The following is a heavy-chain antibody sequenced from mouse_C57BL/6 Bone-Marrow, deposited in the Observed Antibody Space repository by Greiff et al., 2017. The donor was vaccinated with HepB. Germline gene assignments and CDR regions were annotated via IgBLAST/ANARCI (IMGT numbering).Heavy chain of an antibody. D-gene: IGHD1-1*01. CDR2: IYPSSGNT. J-gene: IGHJ3*01. CDR3: AGGGYYGSREVPAWFAY. Sequence: VQLQQSGAELVRPGASVKLSCKASGYTFTSYGISWVKQRTGQGLEWIGEIYPSSGNTYYNEKFKGKATLTADKSSSTAYMELRSLTSEDSAVYYCAGGGYYGSREVPAWFAYWGQGTLVTVSA. CDR1: GYTFTSYG. V-gene: IGHV1-81*01.